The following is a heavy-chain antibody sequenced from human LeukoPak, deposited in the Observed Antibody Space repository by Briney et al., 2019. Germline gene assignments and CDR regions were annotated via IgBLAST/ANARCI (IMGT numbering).Heavy chain of an antibody. CDR2: IYHSGST. Sequence: SETLSLTCAVSGGSISSGGYSWSWIRQPPGKGLEWIGYIYHSGSTYYNPSLKSRVTISVDRSKNQFSLKLSSVTAADTAVYYCARAPTGLAFDIWGQGTTVTVSS. CDR3: ARAPTGLAFDI. D-gene: IGHD5-12*01. CDR1: GGSISSGGYS. V-gene: IGHV4-30-2*01. J-gene: IGHJ3*02.